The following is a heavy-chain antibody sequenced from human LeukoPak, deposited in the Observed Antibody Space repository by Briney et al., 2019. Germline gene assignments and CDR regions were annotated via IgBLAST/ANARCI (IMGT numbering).Heavy chain of an antibody. Sequence: SETLSLTCTVSGGSISSSSYYWGWIRQPPGKGLEWIGSIYYSGSTYYNPSLKSRVTISVDTSKNQFSLKLSSVTAADTAVYYCARHVGIARTPFDYWGQGTLVTVSS. D-gene: IGHD6-13*01. CDR1: GGSISSSSYY. J-gene: IGHJ4*02. CDR3: ARHVGIARTPFDY. CDR2: IYYSGST. V-gene: IGHV4-39*01.